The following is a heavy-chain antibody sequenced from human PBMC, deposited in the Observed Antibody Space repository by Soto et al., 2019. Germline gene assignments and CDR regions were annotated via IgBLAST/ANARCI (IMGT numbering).Heavy chain of an antibody. Sequence: SETLSLTCAVSGGSISSGGYSWSWIRQPPGKGLEWIGYIYHSGSTYYNPSLKSRVTISVDRSKNQFSLKLSSVTAADTAVYYCARAYDILTGYYFDYWGQGTLVTVSS. CDR2: IYHSGST. V-gene: IGHV4-30-2*01. CDR3: ARAYDILTGYYFDY. CDR1: GGSISSGGYS. J-gene: IGHJ4*02. D-gene: IGHD3-9*01.